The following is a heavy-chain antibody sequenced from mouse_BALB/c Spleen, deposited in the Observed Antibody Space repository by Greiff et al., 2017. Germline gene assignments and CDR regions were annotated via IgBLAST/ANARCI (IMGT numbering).Heavy chain of an antibody. CDR3: ARGITTALYFDY. V-gene: IGHV5-6-5*01. CDR2: ISSGGST. J-gene: IGHJ2*01. CDR1: GFTFSSYA. D-gene: IGHD1-2*01. Sequence: EVKVVGSGGGLVKPGGSLKLSCAASGFTFSSYAMSWVRQTPEKRLEWVASISSGGSTYYPDSVKGRFTISRDNARNILYLQMSSLRSEDTAMYYCARGITTALYFDYWGQGTTLTVSS.